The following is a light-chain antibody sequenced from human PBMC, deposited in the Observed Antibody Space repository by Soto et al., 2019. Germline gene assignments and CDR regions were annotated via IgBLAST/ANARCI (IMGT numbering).Light chain of an antibody. Sequence: QSVLTQPASVSGSPGQWITISCSGTSSDVGGYNYVSWYQQHPGQAPKFMIYDVSNRPSGVSNRFSGSKSGNTASLTISGLQAEDEADYYCSSYTTGNTRQIVFGTGTKLTVL. J-gene: IGLJ1*01. CDR2: DVS. CDR1: SSDVGGYNY. CDR3: SSYTTGNTRQIV. V-gene: IGLV2-14*01.